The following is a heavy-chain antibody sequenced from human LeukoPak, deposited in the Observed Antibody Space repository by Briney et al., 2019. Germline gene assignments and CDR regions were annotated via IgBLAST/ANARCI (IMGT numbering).Heavy chain of an antibody. CDR3: ARGRGMYSSTWPNHHYYYYVDV. CDR1: GGSFTGYY. V-gene: IGHV4-34*01. D-gene: IGHD6-13*01. J-gene: IGHJ6*03. Sequence: TSETLSLTCGVFGGSFTGYYWTWIRQPPGKGLEWIGEINQSGSTNNNPSLKSRVTISVDPAKTQFSLNLTSVTAADTAVYYCARGRGMYSSTWPNHHYYYYVDVWDKGTTVTVSS. CDR2: INQSGST.